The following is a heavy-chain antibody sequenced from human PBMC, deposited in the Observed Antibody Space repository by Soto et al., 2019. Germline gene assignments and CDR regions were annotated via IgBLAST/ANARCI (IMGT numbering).Heavy chain of an antibody. J-gene: IGHJ6*02. V-gene: IGHV1-18*01. Sequence: ASVKVSCKASGYTFTSYGISWVRQAPGQGLEWMGWISAYNGNTNYAQKLQGRVTMTTDTSTSTAYMEMRSLRSDDTAMYYCARDLGRVANYYYYGMDVGGQGTTVTVSS. CDR3: ARDLGRVANYYYYGMDV. D-gene: IGHD1-26*01. CDR2: ISAYNGNT. CDR1: GYTFTSYG.